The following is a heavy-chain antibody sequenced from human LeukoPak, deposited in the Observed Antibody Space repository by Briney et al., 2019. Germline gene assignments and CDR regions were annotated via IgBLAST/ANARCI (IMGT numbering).Heavy chain of an antibody. D-gene: IGHD6-6*01. J-gene: IGHJ6*03. Sequence: GASVKVSCKASGYTFTGYYMHWVRQAPGQGLEWMGWINPNSGGTNYAQKFQGRVTMTRDTSISTAYMELSRLRSDDTAVYYCARQASSIAARRYYYYYMDVWGKGTTVTVSS. CDR3: ARQASSIAARRYYYYYMDV. V-gene: IGHV1-2*02. CDR2: INPNSGGT. CDR1: GYTFTGYY.